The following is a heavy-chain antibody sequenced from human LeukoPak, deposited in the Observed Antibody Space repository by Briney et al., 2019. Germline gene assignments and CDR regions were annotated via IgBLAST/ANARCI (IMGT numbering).Heavy chain of an antibody. CDR3: ARSRAFNSGAFDP. CDR2: IYNGVNT. V-gene: IGHV4-61*01. J-gene: IGHJ5*02. CDR1: GASVSSASYR. Sequence: SETLSLTCTVSGASVSSASYRTWIRQPPGKGVAWIAHIYNGVNTNYNPSLKSRVTISVDTSKNQFSLRLNSVTAADTAVYYCARSRAFNSGAFDPWGQGSLVTVSS. D-gene: IGHD1-26*01.